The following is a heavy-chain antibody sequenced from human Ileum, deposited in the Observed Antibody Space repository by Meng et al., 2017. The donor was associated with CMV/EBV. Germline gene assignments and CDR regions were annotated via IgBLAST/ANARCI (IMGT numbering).Heavy chain of an antibody. CDR1: GYTFTAYY. J-gene: IGHJ6*02. CDR3: ARAMVPRDYYYYGMDV. CDR2: INPNSGAT. D-gene: IGHD5-18*01. Sequence: ASVKVSCKASGYTFTAYYIHWVRQAPGQGLEWVGWINPNSGATYYAQNFEGRITMTRDTSFSTAYMDLRSLRSDDTAVYYCARAMVPRDYYYYGMDVWGQGTTVTVSS. V-gene: IGHV1-2*02.